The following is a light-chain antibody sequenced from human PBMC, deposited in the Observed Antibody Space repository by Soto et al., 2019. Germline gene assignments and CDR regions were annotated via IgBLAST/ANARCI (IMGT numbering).Light chain of an antibody. V-gene: IGKV3-15*01. CDR2: GAS. J-gene: IGKJ1*01. CDR1: QDISTN. CDR3: PQYDNWLRT. Sequence: EIVMTQSPATLSVSPGERATLSCRASQDISTNLAWYQQKPGQAPRLLIYGASTRATGIPARFSGSGSGTEFTLTISSLQSEDFAVYYCPQYDNWLRTFGQGTKVDIK.